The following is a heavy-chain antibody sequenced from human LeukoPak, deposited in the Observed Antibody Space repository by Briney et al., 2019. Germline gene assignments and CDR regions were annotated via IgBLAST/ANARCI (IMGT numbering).Heavy chain of an antibody. CDR3: ARGYYGSGSYPGDY. CDR1: GGTFSSYV. J-gene: IGHJ4*02. CDR2: IIPILGIA. Sequence: SVKVSCKASGGTFSSYVISWVRQAPGQGLEWMGKIIPILGIANYAQKFQGRVTITADKSTSTAYMELSSLRSEDTAVYYCARGYYGSGSYPGDYWGQGTLVTVSS. V-gene: IGHV1-69*04. D-gene: IGHD3-10*01.